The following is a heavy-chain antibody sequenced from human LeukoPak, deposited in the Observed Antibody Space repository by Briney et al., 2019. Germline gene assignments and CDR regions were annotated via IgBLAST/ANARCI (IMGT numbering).Heavy chain of an antibody. D-gene: IGHD3-3*01. CDR1: GFTFSSYA. J-gene: IGHJ4*02. Sequence: PGGSLRLSCAASGFTFSSYAMHWVRQAPGKGLEWVADISYDGSNKYYADSVKGRFTISRDNSKNTLYLQMNSLRAEDTAVYYCARNPTILEWLSFFDHGGKGTLVTVSS. CDR3: ARNPTILEWLSFFDH. CDR2: ISYDGSNK. V-gene: IGHV3-30*04.